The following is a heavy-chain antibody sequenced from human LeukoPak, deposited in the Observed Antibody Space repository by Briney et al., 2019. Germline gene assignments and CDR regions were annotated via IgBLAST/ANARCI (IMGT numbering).Heavy chain of an antibody. CDR3: AREPGISGY. CDR2: ISSGAYSI. J-gene: IGHJ4*02. V-gene: IGHV3-21*01. Sequence: GGSLSLSCAPSGLILSSHSMNWVRQVPGEGLEWVSSISSGAYSIYYADSVRGRFTISRDNAKNSLYLQRNSLRAEDTAVYYCAREPGISGYWGQGTLVTVSS. CDR1: GLILSSHS. D-gene: IGHD6-25*01.